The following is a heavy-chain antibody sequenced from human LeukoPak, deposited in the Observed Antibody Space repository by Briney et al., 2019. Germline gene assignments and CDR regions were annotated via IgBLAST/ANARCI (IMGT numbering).Heavy chain of an antibody. CDR3: AKAGDLELNLYYFDY. J-gene: IGHJ4*02. V-gene: IGHV3-23*01. CDR1: GFTFSNYA. D-gene: IGHD2-21*01. Sequence: GGSLRLSCAASGFTFSNYAMSWVRQAPGKGLEWVSAISASGGSTYYADSLKGRFTISRDNSKNTLYVQMNSLRAEDTAVYYCAKAGDLELNLYYFDYWGQGTLVTVSS. CDR2: ISASGGST.